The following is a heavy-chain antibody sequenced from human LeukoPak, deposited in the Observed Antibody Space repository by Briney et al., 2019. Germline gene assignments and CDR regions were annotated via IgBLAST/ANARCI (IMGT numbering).Heavy chain of an antibody. CDR1: GGSISSYY. D-gene: IGHD1-26*01. CDR3: ARERAEATEGSFDI. J-gene: IGHJ3*02. Sequence: SETLSLTCTVSGGSISSYYWSWIRQPPGKGLEWIGEIYHSGTTNYHPSLKSRVTISVDKSKNQLSLNLNSVTAADTAVYYCARERAEATEGSFDIWGQGTMVTVSS. CDR2: IYHSGTT. V-gene: IGHV4-59*12.